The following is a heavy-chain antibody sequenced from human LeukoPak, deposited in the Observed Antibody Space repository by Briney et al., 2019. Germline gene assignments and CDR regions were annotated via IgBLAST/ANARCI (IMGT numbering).Heavy chain of an antibody. J-gene: IGHJ4*02. Sequence: SETLSLTCTVSGDSIINYYWSCIRQSPGKELEWIGYMYNRGSTIYNPSLKSRVTISTDTSKNQFSLRLTSVTAADTAVYYCALAEKAVTGTLDYWGQGTLITVSS. CDR2: MYNRGST. V-gene: IGHV4-59*01. CDR3: ALAEKAVTGTLDY. CDR1: GDSIINYY. D-gene: IGHD6-19*01.